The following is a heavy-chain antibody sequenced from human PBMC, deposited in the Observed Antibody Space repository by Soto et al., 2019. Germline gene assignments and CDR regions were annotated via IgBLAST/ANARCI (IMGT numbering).Heavy chain of an antibody. D-gene: IGHD3-22*01. CDR2: INHSGST. V-gene: IGHV4-34*01. CDR3: ARDPLDSSGYGN. J-gene: IGHJ4*02. CDR1: GGSFSGYY. Sequence: NPSETLSLTCAVYGGSFSGYYWSWIRQPPGKGLEWIGEINHSGSTNYNPSPKSRVTISVDTSKNQFSLKLSSVTAADTAVYYCARDPLDSSGYGNWGQGTLVTVSS.